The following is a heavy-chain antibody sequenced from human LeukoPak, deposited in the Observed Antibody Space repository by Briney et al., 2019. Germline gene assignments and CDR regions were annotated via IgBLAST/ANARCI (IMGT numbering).Heavy chain of an antibody. CDR3: ARWYTYYYDSSGSIDY. Sequence: GGSLRLSCAASGFTCSSYSMNWVRQAPGKGLEWVSSISSSSSYIYYADSVKGRFTISRDNAKNSLYLQMNSLRAEDTAVYYCARWYTYYYDSSGSIDYWGQGTLVTVSS. CDR1: GFTCSSYS. D-gene: IGHD3-22*01. J-gene: IGHJ4*02. V-gene: IGHV3-21*01. CDR2: ISSSSSYI.